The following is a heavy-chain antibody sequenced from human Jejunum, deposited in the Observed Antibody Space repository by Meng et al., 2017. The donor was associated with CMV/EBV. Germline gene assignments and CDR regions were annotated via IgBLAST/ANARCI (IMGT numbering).Heavy chain of an antibody. Sequence: SISSGEDYWNWIRQPPGKGLEWIGNIYYSGVTYYNPSLKSRLTISVDTSKTQFSLNLNSVTAADTAVYYCARDGYGGNSGGLWFDPWGQGTLVTVSS. CDR1: SISSGEDY. V-gene: IGHV4-30-4*08. CDR2: IYYSGVT. D-gene: IGHD4-23*01. CDR3: ARDGYGGNSGGLWFDP. J-gene: IGHJ5*02.